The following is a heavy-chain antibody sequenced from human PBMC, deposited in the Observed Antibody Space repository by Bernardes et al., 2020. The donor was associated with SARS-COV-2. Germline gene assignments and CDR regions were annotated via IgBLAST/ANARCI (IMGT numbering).Heavy chain of an antibody. D-gene: IGHD3-22*01. CDR1: GFTFSSYS. Sequence: GGSLRLSCAASGFTFSSYSMNWVRQAPGKGLEWVSYISSSSRTIYYADSVKGRFTISRDNAKNSLYLQMNSLRAEDTAVYYCAREMGSITMIVDAFDIWGQGTMVTVSS. V-gene: IGHV3-48*01. CDR3: AREMGSITMIVDAFDI. CDR2: ISSSSRTI. J-gene: IGHJ3*02.